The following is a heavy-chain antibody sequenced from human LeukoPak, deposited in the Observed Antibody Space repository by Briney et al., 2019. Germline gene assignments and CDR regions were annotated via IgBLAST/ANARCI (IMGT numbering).Heavy chain of an antibody. D-gene: IGHD3-10*01. CDR2: ISSSSSYI. CDR3: ARDRGLLWFGESYTAYYFDY. Sequence: KPGGSLRLSCAASGFTFSSYSMNWVRQAPGKGLEWVSSISSSSSYIYYADSVKGRFTISRDNAKNSLYLQMNSLRAEDTAVYYWARDRGLLWFGESYTAYYFDYGAQGPRVTVSS. CDR1: GFTFSSYS. V-gene: IGHV3-21*01. J-gene: IGHJ4*02.